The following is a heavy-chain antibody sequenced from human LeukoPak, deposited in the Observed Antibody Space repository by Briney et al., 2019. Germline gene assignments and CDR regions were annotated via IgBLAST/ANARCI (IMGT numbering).Heavy chain of an antibody. CDR3: ARVRGITIFGVVRVLDY. CDR1: GGSFSGYY. Sequence: SETLSLTCAVYGGSFSGYYWSWLRQPPGKGLEWIGEINHSGSTNYNPSLKSRVTISVDTSKNQFSLKLSSVTAADTAVYYCARVRGITIFGVVRVLDYWGQGTLVTVSS. J-gene: IGHJ4*02. V-gene: IGHV4-34*01. CDR2: INHSGST. D-gene: IGHD3-3*01.